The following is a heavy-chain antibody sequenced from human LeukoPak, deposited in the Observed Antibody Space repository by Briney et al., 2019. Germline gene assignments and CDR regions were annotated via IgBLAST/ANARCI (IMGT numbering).Heavy chain of an antibody. J-gene: IGHJ3*02. CDR3: AKDDVSNAPHAFDI. Sequence: PGGSLRLSCAASGFTFSSYGMHWVRQAPGKGLEWVAFIRYDGSNKYYADSVKGRFTISRDNSKNTLYLQMNSLRAEDTAVYYCAKDDVSNAPHAFDIWGQGTMVTVSS. CDR1: GFTFSSYG. V-gene: IGHV3-30*02. D-gene: IGHD6-13*01. CDR2: IRYDGSNK.